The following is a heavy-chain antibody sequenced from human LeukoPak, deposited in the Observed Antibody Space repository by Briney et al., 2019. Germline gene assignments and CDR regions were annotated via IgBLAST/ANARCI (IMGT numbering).Heavy chain of an antibody. CDR2: IKQDGSEK. CDR1: GFTFSIYW. Sequence: TGGSLRLSCAASGFTFSIYWMSWVRQAPGKGLEWVANIKQDGSEKYYVDSVKGRFTISRDNARNSLYLQMNSLRAEDTAVYYCAREVNTALSYWFDPWGQGTLVTVSS. D-gene: IGHD5-18*01. J-gene: IGHJ5*02. V-gene: IGHV3-7*01. CDR3: AREVNTALSYWFDP.